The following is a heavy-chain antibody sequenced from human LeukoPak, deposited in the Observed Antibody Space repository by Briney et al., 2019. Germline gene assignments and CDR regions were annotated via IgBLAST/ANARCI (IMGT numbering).Heavy chain of an antibody. Sequence: SETLSLTCAVYGGSFSGYYWSWIRQPPGKGLEWIGEINHGGSTNYNPSLKSRVTISVDTSKNQFSLKLSSVTAADTAVYYCARVDCSGGSCYDYYYGMDVWGQGTTVTVSS. D-gene: IGHD2-15*01. CDR2: INHGGST. V-gene: IGHV4-34*01. CDR1: GGSFSGYY. J-gene: IGHJ6*02. CDR3: ARVDCSGGSCYDYYYGMDV.